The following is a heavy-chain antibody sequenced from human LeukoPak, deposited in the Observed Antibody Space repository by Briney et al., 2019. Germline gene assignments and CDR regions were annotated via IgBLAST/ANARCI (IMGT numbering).Heavy chain of an antibody. CDR1: GGSISSSIYY. Sequence: PSETLSLTCSVSGGSISSSIYYWGWIRQPPGKGLEWIGTIYYSGSTNYNPSLKSRVTISVDTSKNQFSLKLSSVTAADTAVYYCASGDYYYDSSGYYYALGYWGQGTLVTVSS. V-gene: IGHV4-39*07. J-gene: IGHJ4*02. CDR3: ASGDYYYDSSGYYYALGY. D-gene: IGHD3-22*01. CDR2: IYYSGST.